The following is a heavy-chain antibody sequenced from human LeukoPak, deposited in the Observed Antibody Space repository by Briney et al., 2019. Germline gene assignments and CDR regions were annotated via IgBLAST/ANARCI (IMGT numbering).Heavy chain of an antibody. CDR3: VRDGGYYGPDS. Sequence: PGGSLRLSCAASGFTISFYWMSWGRQAPGKGLEWVANINQVASEKNYVDSVKGRFTISRDNAKNSLYLQMNSVRAEDTAMYYCVRDGGYYGPDSWGQGALVSVSS. CDR1: GFTISFYW. D-gene: IGHD3-10*01. V-gene: IGHV3-7*04. CDR2: INQVASEK. J-gene: IGHJ4*02.